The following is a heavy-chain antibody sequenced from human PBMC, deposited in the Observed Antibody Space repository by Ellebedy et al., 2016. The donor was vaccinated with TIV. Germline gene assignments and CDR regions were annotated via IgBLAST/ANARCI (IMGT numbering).Heavy chain of an antibody. D-gene: IGHD6-19*01. V-gene: IGHV4-39*01. J-gene: IGHJ4*02. CDR3: ARRGSVAGNPIFDY. CDR2: IYYRGNT. Sequence: SETLSLXXTVSGGSISTTGHYWGWIRQPPGKGLEWIGSIYYRGNTYHKPSLQSRVTFSVDTSKNQFSLKLTSVTAADSAVYYCARRGSVAGNPIFDYWGQGTLDTVSS. CDR1: GGSISTTGHY.